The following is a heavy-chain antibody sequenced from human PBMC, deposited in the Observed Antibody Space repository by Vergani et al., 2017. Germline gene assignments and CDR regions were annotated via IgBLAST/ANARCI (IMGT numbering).Heavy chain of an antibody. D-gene: IGHD6-13*01. J-gene: IGHJ3*02. CDR2: IYYSGST. CDR1: GGSISSGGYY. Sequence: QVQLQESGPGLVKPSQTLSLTCTVSGGSISSGGYYWSWIRQHPGKGLEWIGYIYYSGSTYYNPSLKSRVTISVDTSKNQFSLKLSSVTAADTAVYYCARDQPAAGIDAFDIWGQGTMVTVSS. V-gene: IGHV4-31*03. CDR3: ARDQPAAGIDAFDI.